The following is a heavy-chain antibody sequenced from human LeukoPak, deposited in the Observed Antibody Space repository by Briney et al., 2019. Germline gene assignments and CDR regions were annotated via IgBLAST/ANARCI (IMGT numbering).Heavy chain of an antibody. CDR2: INGDGSTA. V-gene: IGHV3-74*01. Sequence: PGGSLRLSCAASGFSFSGCWMHWVRQAPGKGLVWISYINGDGSTANHPDFAEGRFTISRDNAKNTLYLQMNSLRVEDTAVYYCVRGGLMGATDYWGEGTLVTVSS. D-gene: IGHD1-26*01. CDR1: GFSFSGCW. CDR3: VRGGLMGATDY. J-gene: IGHJ4*02.